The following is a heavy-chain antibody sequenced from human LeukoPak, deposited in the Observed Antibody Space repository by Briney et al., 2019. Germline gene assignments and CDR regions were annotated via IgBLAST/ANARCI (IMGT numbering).Heavy chain of an antibody. CDR1: GFTFSSYA. CDR2: ISGSGGST. J-gene: IGHJ4*02. Sequence: QPGGSLRLSCAASGFTFSSYAMSWVRQAPGKGLEWVSAISGSGGSTYYADSVKGRFTISRDNSKNTLYLQMNSLRAEDTAVYYGAKDTHYGYSGGFDYWGQGTLVTVSS. V-gene: IGHV3-23*01. D-gene: IGHD2-21*01. CDR3: AKDTHYGYSGGFDY.